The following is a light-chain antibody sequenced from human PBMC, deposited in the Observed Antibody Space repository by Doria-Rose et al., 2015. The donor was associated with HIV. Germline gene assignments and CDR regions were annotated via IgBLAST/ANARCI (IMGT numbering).Light chain of an antibody. CDR2: RVS. V-gene: IGKV4-1*01. Sequence: EIVMTQSPESLGMSLGERATLNCKSNQSLLYTSKNYLAWYQQKPGQPPKLLIYRVSTRQSGVPARFSGSGSGTDFTLTISSLEAEDVAVYYCQQYYDTPSFGPGTTVDIK. CDR3: QQYYDTPS. J-gene: IGKJ3*01. CDR1: QSLLYTSKNY.